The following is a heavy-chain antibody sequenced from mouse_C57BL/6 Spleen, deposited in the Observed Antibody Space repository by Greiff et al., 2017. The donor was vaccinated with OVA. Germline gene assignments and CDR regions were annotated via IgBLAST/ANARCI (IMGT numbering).Heavy chain of an antibody. Sequence: EVQLQQSGPELVKPGASVKISCKASGYTFTDYYMNWVKQSHGKSLEWIGDINPNNGGTSYNQKFKGKATLTVDKSSSTAYMELRSLTSEDSAVYYCAGPRQLRPGPLSWFAYWGQGTLVTVSA. CDR1: GYTFTDYY. CDR3: AGPRQLRPGPLSWFAY. J-gene: IGHJ3*01. CDR2: INPNNGGT. D-gene: IGHD3-2*02. V-gene: IGHV1-26*01.